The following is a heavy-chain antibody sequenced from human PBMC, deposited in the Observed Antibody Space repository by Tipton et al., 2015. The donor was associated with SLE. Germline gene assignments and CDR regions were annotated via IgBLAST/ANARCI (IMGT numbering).Heavy chain of an antibody. CDR2: VKQDGSTK. V-gene: IGHV3-7*01. CDR1: GFTFSSYW. Sequence: SLRLSCAASGFTFSSYWMSWVRQAPGKGLEWVANVKQDGSTKYYVDSVRGRFTISRDNAENSVFLQMNSLRAEDTAVYCCVRKVGEYWGQGTLVTVSS. J-gene: IGHJ4*02. CDR3: VRKVGEY.